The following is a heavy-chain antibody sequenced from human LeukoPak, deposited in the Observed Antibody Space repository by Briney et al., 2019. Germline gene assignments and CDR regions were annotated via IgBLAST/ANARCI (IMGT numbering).Heavy chain of an antibody. D-gene: IGHD1-26*01. CDR3: ARAGGWELRRYYYYYYYMDV. CDR2: INPNRGGT. V-gene: IGHV1-2*02. CDR1: GYTFTGYY. J-gene: IGHJ6*03. Sequence: ASVKVSCKASGYTFTGYYMHWVRQAPGQGLEWMGWINPNRGGTNYAQKFQGRVTMTRDTSISTAYMELSRLRSDDTAVYYCARAGGWELRRYYYYYYYMDVWGKGTTVTVSS.